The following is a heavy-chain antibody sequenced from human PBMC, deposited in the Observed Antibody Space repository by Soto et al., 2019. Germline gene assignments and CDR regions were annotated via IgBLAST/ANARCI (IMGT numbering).Heavy chain of an antibody. CDR3: ARGQDYDSWSGYPPSTYGMDV. CDR1: GYTFTGYY. CDR2: INPNSGGT. V-gene: IGHV1-2*04. D-gene: IGHD3-3*01. Sequence: GASVKVSCKASGYTFTGYYMHWVRQAPGQGLEWMGWINPNSGGTNYAQKFQGWVTMTRDTSISTAYMELSRLRSDDTAVYYCARGQDYDSWSGYPPSTYGMDVWGQGTTVTVSS. J-gene: IGHJ6*02.